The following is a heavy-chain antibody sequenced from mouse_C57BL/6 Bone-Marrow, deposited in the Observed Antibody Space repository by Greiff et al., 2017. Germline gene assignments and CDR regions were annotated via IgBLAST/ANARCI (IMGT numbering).Heavy chain of an antibody. CDR2: IDPANGNT. CDR1: GFNITNTY. D-gene: IGHD3-2*02. V-gene: IGHV14-3*01. Sequence: EVQLQQSVAELVRPGASVKLSCTASGFNITNTYMHWVKQRHEQGLEWIGRIDPANGNTKYAPKFKGKATITADTSSNTAYLELSSLTSEYTAISYFARRGDSSGDYYYMDYWGQGTSVTVSS. CDR3: ARRGDSSGDYYYMDY. J-gene: IGHJ4*01.